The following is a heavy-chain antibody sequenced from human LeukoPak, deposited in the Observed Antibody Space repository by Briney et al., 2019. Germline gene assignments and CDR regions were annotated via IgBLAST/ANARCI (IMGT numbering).Heavy chain of an antibody. Sequence: SETLSLTCTVSGGSISSYYWSWIRQPPGKGLEWIGYIYYSGTTNYNPPLQSRVTISVDTSKNQFSLKLSSVTAADTAVYYCARGVYIAAAQYGYWGQGTLVTVSS. D-gene: IGHD6-13*01. CDR2: IYYSGTT. CDR3: ARGVYIAAAQYGY. V-gene: IGHV4-59*01. CDR1: GGSISSYY. J-gene: IGHJ4*02.